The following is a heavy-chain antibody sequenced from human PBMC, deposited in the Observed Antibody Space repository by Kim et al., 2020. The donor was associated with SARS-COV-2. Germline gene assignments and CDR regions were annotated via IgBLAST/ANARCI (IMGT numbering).Heavy chain of an antibody. CDR3: AKSGGYSGYVFAENYYGMDV. J-gene: IGHJ6*02. Sequence: GGSLRLSCAASGFTFSSYGMHWVRQAPGKGLEWVAVISYDGSNKYYADSVKGRFTISRDNSKNTLYLQMNSLRAEDTAVYYCAKSGGYSGYVFAENYYGMDVWGQGTTVTVSS. D-gene: IGHD5-12*01. CDR1: GFTFSSYG. V-gene: IGHV3-30*18. CDR2: ISYDGSNK.